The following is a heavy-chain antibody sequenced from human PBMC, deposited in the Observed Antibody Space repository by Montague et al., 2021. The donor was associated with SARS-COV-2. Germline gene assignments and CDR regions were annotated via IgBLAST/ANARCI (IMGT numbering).Heavy chain of an antibody. V-gene: IGHV4-34*01. CDR2: IRHYGSP. Sequence: SETLSLTCVVYGGSFGGYYWTWIRQTPGKGPEWIGEIRHYGSPNYNPSVNPSLKSRVTMSIDTSKNQFSLRLTSVSAADTAVYYCVSGGYGDRSSDWGQGTLVTVSS. J-gene: IGHJ1*01. CDR1: GGSFGGYY. D-gene: IGHD4-17*01. CDR3: VSGGYGDRSSD.